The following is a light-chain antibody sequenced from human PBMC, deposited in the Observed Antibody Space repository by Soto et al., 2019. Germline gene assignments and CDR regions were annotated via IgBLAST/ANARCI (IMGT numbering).Light chain of an antibody. CDR1: LGIIIY. J-gene: IGKJ2*01. CDR3: QQYYSYPYT. V-gene: IGKV1-8*01. CDR2: AAS. Sequence: AIRMTQSPSSFSASTGDRVTITCRAILGIIIYLAWYQQKPGKAPKLLIYAASSLQSGVPSRFSGSGSGTYFTLTISCLQSEDFATYYCQQYYSYPYTFGQGTKVDIK.